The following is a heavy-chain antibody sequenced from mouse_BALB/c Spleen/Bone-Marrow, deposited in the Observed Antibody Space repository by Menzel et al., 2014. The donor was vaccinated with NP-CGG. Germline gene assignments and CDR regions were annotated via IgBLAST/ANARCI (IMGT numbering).Heavy chain of an antibody. J-gene: IGHJ3*01. CDR1: GYTFTSYW. CDR2: INPSNGRT. D-gene: IGHD2-1*01. Sequence: VQLQQSGAELVKPGASVKLSCKASGYTFTSYWMHWVKQRPGQGLEWIGEINPSNGRTNYNEKFKGKATLTVDKSSSTAYMQLSSLTSEDSAVYYCARERGNYPFAYCGQGTLVTVSA. CDR3: ARERGNYPFAY. V-gene: IGHV1S81*02.